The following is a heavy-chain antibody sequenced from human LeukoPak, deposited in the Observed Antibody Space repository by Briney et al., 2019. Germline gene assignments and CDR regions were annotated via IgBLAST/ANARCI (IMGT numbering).Heavy chain of an antibody. J-gene: IGHJ4*02. V-gene: IGHV1-8*02. CDR2: INPNSGNT. CDR3: AIFTVTTGY. CDR1: GYTFTGYY. Sequence: ASVKVSCKASGYTFTGYYMHWVRQAPGQGLEWMGWINPNSGNTGYAQKFQGRVTMTRNTSISTAYMELSSLRSEDTAVYYCAIFTVTTGYWGQGTLVTVSS. D-gene: IGHD4-17*01.